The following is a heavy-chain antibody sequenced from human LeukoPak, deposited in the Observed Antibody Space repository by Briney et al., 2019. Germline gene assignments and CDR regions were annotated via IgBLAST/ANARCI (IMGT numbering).Heavy chain of an antibody. CDR3: AKAPAIGVAAIRIDY. Sequence: GGSLRLSCAASGFSFSSYGMHWVRQAPGKGLEWVATISYDGTKNNFADSVKGRFTISRDNSKNTVYLQLNSLRAVDTAVYYCAKAPAIGVAAIRIDYWGQGTLVIVSS. V-gene: IGHV3-30*18. CDR1: GFSFSSYG. J-gene: IGHJ4*02. CDR2: ISYDGTKN. D-gene: IGHD6-19*01.